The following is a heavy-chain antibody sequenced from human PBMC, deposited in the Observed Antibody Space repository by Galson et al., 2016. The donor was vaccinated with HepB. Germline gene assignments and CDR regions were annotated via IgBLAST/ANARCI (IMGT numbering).Heavy chain of an antibody. V-gene: IGHV1-18*01. CDR2: ISSHNGKT. J-gene: IGHJ4*02. CDR3: ARDVGGNYFDL. CDR1: GYNFITYG. D-gene: IGHD2-15*01. Sequence: SVKVSCKASGYNFITYGISWVRQAPGQGFDWIAWISSHNGKTKSAENLQGRVAMTRDKSTSTAYMELRNLTSDDTAVYYCARDVGGNYFDLWGQGSLVIVSS.